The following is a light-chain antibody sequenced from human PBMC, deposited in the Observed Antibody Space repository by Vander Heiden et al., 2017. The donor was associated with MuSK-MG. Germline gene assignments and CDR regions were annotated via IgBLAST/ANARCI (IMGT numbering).Light chain of an antibody. V-gene: IGKV1-39*01. CDR2: AAS. CDR1: QSISSY. J-gene: IGKJ3*01. Sequence: DIQMTQSPSSLSASVGDRGTITCRASQSISSYLNWYQQKPGKAPKLLIYAASSLQSGVPSRFSGSGSGTDFTLTISRLQPEDFATYYCQQSDSTPLTFGHGTKVDIK. CDR3: QQSDSTPLT.